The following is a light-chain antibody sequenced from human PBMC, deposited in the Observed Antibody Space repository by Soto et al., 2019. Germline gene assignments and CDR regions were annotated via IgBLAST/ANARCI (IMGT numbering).Light chain of an antibody. Sequence: EIVLTQSPGTLSLSPGERATLSCRASQSISSNYLAWYQQKPGQAPRLLIYGASSRATGIPDRFSGSGSGTDFTLTISRLEPEDFAVYHCQQYDNSFRTFGQGTKVDI. CDR2: GAS. CDR1: QSISSNY. J-gene: IGKJ1*01. CDR3: QQYDNSFRT. V-gene: IGKV3-20*01.